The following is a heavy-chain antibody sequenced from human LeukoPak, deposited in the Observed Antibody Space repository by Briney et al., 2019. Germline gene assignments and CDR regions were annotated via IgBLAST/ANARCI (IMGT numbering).Heavy chain of an antibody. CDR3: ARESGVGATFGDAFDI. V-gene: IGHV1-2*02. CDR1: GYTFTGYY. CDR2: INPNSGGT. Sequence: ASVKVSCKASGYTFTGYYMHWVRQAPGQGLEWMGWINPNSGGTNYAQKFQGRVTMTRDTSISTAYMELSRLRSDDTAVYYCARESGVGATFGDAFDIWGQGTMVTVSS. D-gene: IGHD1-26*01. J-gene: IGHJ3*02.